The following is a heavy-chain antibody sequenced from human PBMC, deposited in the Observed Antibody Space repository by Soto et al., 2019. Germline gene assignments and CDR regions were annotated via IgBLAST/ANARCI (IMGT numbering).Heavy chain of an antibody. CDR1: GGSLSSYY. D-gene: IGHD5-12*01. CDR3: SRDLFVDSGYDAFDI. J-gene: IGHJ3*02. CDR2: IYYSGST. V-gene: IGHV4-59*01. Sequence: PSLTCTVPGGSLSSYYWRWIRQPPGKGLEWIGYIYYSGSTNYNPSLKRRVTVSVVTSKNQFSLKLSSVTAADTAVYYCSRDLFVDSGYDAFDIWGQGTMVTVSS.